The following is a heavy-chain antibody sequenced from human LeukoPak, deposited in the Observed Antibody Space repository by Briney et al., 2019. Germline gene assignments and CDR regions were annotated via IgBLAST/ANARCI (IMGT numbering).Heavy chain of an antibody. CDR3: ARAHYCSGGSCYLDY. D-gene: IGHD2-15*01. CDR1: GFTFSSYS. Sequence: PGGSLRPSCAASGFTFSSYSMNWVRQAPGKGLEWVSSISSSSSYIYYADSVKGRFTISRDNAKNSLYLQMNSLRAEDTAVYYRARAHYCSGGSCYLDYWGQGTLVTVSS. J-gene: IGHJ4*02. CDR2: ISSSSSYI. V-gene: IGHV3-21*01.